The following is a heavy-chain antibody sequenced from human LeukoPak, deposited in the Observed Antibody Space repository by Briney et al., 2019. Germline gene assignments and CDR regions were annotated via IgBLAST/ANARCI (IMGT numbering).Heavy chain of an antibody. CDR3: AKGREFYYDSSGYYSDY. J-gene: IGHJ4*02. CDR1: GFTFSSYA. V-gene: IGHV3-23*01. CDR2: ISGSGGST. Sequence: GGSLRLSCAASGFTFSSYAMSWVRQAPGKGLEWVSAISGSGGSTYYADSVKGRFTISRDNSKNTLYLQMNSLRAEDTAVYYCAKGREFYYDSSGYYSDYWGQGTLVTVSS. D-gene: IGHD3-22*01.